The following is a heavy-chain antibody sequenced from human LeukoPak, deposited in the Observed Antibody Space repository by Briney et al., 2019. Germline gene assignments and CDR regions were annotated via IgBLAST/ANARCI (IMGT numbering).Heavy chain of an antibody. D-gene: IGHD6-13*01. CDR3: ARDGTAAGLYFDL. J-gene: IGHJ4*01. V-gene: IGHV3-7*01. CDR2: INQNGVEK. Sequence: GGSLRLSCAVSGFTFTSYWMNWVRQAPGKGLEWVASINQNGVEKSSVDSVKGRFTISRDNAKNSLYLQMSSLRAEDTAAYYCARDGTAAGLYFDLWGQGTLVTVSS. CDR1: GFTFTSYW.